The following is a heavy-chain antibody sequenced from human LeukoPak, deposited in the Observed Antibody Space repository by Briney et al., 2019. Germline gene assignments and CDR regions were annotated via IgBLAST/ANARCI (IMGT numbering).Heavy chain of an antibody. V-gene: IGHV3-11*04. CDR1: GFIFSDFY. CDR3: ARAEGAFDI. J-gene: IGHJ3*02. Sequence: PGGSLRLSCAASGFIFSDFYMSWIRQAPGKGLEWVSHISNTDDTVHYADSVKGRFTISRDNSKNTLYLQMNSLRAEDTAVYYCARAEGAFDIWGQGTMVTVSS. CDR2: ISNTDDTV.